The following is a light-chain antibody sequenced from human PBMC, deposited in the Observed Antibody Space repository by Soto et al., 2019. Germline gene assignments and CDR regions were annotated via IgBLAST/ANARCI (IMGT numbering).Light chain of an antibody. Sequence: EIVLTQSPVTLSLSPGERATLSCRATQSVNSNYVAWYQQKPGQAPRLLIYVTSRRATGIPDRFSGSGSGTDFTFTISRLEPEDFAVYYCQQYGSSPHTFGGGTKVEIK. CDR2: VTS. J-gene: IGKJ4*01. CDR1: QSVNSNY. CDR3: QQYGSSPHT. V-gene: IGKV3-20*01.